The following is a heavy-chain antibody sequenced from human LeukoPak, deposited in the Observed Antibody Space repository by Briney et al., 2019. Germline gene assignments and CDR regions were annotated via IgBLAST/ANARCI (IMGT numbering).Heavy chain of an antibody. J-gene: IGHJ4*02. CDR1: GYSISSGYY. Sequence: SETLSLTCTVSGYSISSGYYWGWIRQPPGKGLEWTGSIYHSGSTYYNPSLKSRVTISVDTSKNQLPLKLSSVTAADTAVYYCASTRPRWGQGTLVTVSS. CDR3: ASTRPR. V-gene: IGHV4-38-2*02. CDR2: IYHSGST. D-gene: IGHD6-6*01.